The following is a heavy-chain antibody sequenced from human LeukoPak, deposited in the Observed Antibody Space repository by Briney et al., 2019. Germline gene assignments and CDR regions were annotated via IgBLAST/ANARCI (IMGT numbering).Heavy chain of an antibody. CDR1: GGSISSGGYD. V-gene: IGHV4-30-2*01. CDR3: ARGQQLRRYSSYYYGMDV. D-gene: IGHD6-13*01. J-gene: IGHJ6*02. CDR2: IYHSGST. Sequence: SETLSLTWTVSGGSISSGGYDWGWIRQPPGKGREGIGYIYHSGSTYYNPSLTSRVTISVDPSKNQFSLKLSSVTAADTAVYYCARGQQLRRYSSYYYGMDVWGQGTTVTVSS.